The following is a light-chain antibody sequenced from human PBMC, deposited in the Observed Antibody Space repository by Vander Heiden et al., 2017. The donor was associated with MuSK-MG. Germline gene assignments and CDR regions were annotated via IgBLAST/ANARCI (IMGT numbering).Light chain of an antibody. Sequence: SSVLTQPPSVSVAPGETARINCGGNNIGGQSVHWYQQKPGQAPVLVIYYNSDRPSGIPERFSGSNSGNTATLTIRRVEAGDEADYYCQVWDSSSDHGVFGTGTEVTVL. V-gene: IGLV3-21*04. CDR1: NIGGQS. CDR3: QVWDSSSDHGV. J-gene: IGLJ1*01. CDR2: YNS.